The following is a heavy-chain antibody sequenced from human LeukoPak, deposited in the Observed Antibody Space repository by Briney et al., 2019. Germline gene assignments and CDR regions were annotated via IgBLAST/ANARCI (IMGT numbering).Heavy chain of an antibody. D-gene: IGHD3-10*01. Sequence: GGSLRLSCAASGFTFSSYGMHWVRQAPGKGLEWVAVISYDGSNKYYADSVKGRFTISRDNSKNTLYLQMNSLRAEDTAVYYCAKPAAGVNWFDPWGQGTLVTVSS. CDR1: GFTFSSYG. V-gene: IGHV3-30*18. CDR3: AKPAAGVNWFDP. CDR2: ISYDGSNK. J-gene: IGHJ5*02.